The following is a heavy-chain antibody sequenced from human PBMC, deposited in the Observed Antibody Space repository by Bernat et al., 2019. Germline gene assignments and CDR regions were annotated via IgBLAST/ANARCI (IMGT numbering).Heavy chain of an antibody. CDR3: TTVYTYGRSSIDY. Sequence: EVQLVESGGGLVNPGGSLRLSCAASGFTFSNAWMSWVRQAPGKGLEWVGRIKSKTDGGTTDYAAPVKGRFTISRDDSKNTLYLQMNSLNTEDAALYYCTTVYTYGRSSIDYWGQGTLVTVSS. V-gene: IGHV3-15*05. D-gene: IGHD5-18*01. CDR2: IKSKTDGGTT. CDR1: GFTFSNAW. J-gene: IGHJ4*02.